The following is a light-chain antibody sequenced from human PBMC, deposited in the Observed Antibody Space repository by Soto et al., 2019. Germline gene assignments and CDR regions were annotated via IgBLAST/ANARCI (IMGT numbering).Light chain of an antibody. CDR3: SSYTSSSTVV. V-gene: IGLV2-14*01. Sequence: QSALTQPASVSGSPGQSITISCTGTRSDVGGYNYVSWYQQHPGKAPKLMIYDVNNRPSGVSNRFSGSKSGNTASLTISGLQAEDEADYYCSSYTSSSTVVFCGGTKLTVL. CDR1: RSDVGGYNY. CDR2: DVN. J-gene: IGLJ2*01.